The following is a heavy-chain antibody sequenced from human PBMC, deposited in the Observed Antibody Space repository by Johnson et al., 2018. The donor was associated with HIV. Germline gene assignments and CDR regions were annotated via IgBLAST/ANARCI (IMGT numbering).Heavy chain of an antibody. V-gene: IGHV3-30-3*01. CDR3: ARVKVATINAFDI. J-gene: IGHJ3*02. D-gene: IGHD5-12*01. CDR1: GFTFSSYA. CDR2: ISYDGSNK. Sequence: VQLMESGGGVVQPGRSLRLSCAASGFTFSSYAMHWVRQAPGKGLEWVAVISYDGSNKYYADSVKGRFTISRDNSKNTLYLQMNSLRAEDTAVYYCARVKVATINAFDIWGQGTMVTVSS.